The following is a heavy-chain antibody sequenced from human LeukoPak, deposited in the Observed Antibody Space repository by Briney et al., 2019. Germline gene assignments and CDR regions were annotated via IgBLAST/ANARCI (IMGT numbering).Heavy chain of an antibody. Sequence: PGGSLRLSCAASGFTVSSNYMNWIRQAPGKGLEWVSRIHWNSGSTRYADSVKGRFTISRDNAKNSLYLQMNSLRPEDTAFYYCARDGGWYKRGLDYYYYMDVWGKGTTVTVSS. CDR3: ARDGGWYKRGLDYYYYMDV. CDR1: GFTVSSNY. CDR2: IHWNSGST. J-gene: IGHJ6*03. D-gene: IGHD6-19*01. V-gene: IGHV3-20*04.